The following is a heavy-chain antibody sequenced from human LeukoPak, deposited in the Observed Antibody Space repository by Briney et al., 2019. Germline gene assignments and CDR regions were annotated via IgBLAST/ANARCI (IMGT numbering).Heavy chain of an antibody. V-gene: IGHV3-30*01. Sequence: PGGSLRLSCAASGFTFTNAGIHWVRLAAGKGLEWVSFISHDGTNKYYSDSVDGRFIVSRLNSQNTVYLQMNDLRPEDTATYYCASEDVDTGDFWGQGPLVTVSS. D-gene: IGHD5-18*01. J-gene: IGHJ4*02. CDR1: GFTFTNAG. CDR2: ISHDGTNK. CDR3: ASEDVDTGDF.